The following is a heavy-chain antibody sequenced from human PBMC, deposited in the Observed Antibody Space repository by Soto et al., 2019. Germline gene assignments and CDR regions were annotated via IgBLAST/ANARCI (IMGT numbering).Heavy chain of an antibody. J-gene: IGHJ1*01. Sequence: DVQLVESGGGLVQPGGSLKLSCAASEFTFSGSSMHWVRQASGKGLEWVGRIRSKTTNYATAYAASVKDRFTISRDDSKNTTYLQMSSLKTEDTAVYYCTPEGACFKYWGHGTLVTVSS. CDR3: TPEGACFKY. D-gene: IGHD1-26*01. CDR2: IRSKTTNYAT. CDR1: EFTFSGSS. V-gene: IGHV3-73*02.